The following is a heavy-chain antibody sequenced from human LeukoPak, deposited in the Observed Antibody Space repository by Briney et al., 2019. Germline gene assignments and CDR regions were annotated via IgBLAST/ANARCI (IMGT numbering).Heavy chain of an antibody. CDR3: ARIYDSSGYYFSYYYYGMDV. V-gene: IGHV3-23*01. Sequence: GGSLRLSCAASGFTFSNYAMSWVRQAPGKGLEWVSAITVSGGSIYYADSVKGRFTFSRDNSKNTLYLQMNSLRAEDTAVYYCARIYDSSGYYFSYYYYGMDVWGQGTTVTVSS. J-gene: IGHJ6*02. CDR1: GFTFSNYA. CDR2: ITVSGGSI. D-gene: IGHD3-22*01.